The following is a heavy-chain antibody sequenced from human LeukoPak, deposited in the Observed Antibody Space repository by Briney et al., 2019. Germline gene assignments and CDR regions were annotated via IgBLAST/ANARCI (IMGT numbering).Heavy chain of an antibody. D-gene: IGHD3-22*01. Sequence: SSETLSLTCAVSGYSISSGYYWGWIRQPPGKGLEWIGSIYHSGSTYYNPSLKSRVTISVDTSKNQFSLKLSSVTAADTAVYYCAGTYYDSSGYIFDYWSREPWSPSPQ. J-gene: IGHJ4*02. CDR2: IYHSGST. CDR1: GYSISSGYY. V-gene: IGHV4-38-2*01. CDR3: AGTYYDSSGYIFDY.